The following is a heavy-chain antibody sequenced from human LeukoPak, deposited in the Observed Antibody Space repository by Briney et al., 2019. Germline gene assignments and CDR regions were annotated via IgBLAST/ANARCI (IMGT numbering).Heavy chain of an antibody. CDR3: ARDPDGMLDY. CDR1: GFTFSSYS. J-gene: IGHJ4*02. Sequence: GGSLRLSCAASGFTFSSYSMNWVRQAPGKGLEWVSSISGSSTYIHYADSVKGRFTVSRDNAKNSLYLQMNSLRAEDTALYYCARDPDGMLDYWGQGTLVTVSS. D-gene: IGHD2-8*01. CDR2: ISGSSTYI. V-gene: IGHV3-21*04.